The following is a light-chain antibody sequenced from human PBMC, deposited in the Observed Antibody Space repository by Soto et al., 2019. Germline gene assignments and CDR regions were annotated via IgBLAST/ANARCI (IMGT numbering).Light chain of an antibody. Sequence: QSALTQPASVSGSPGQSITISCTGTSSDVGGYNYVSWYQQHPGKAPKLMIYDVNNRPSGVSNRFSGSKSGNTASLTISGLQAEYEADYYCSSYTGSSTYVVFGGGTKLTVL. CDR1: SSDVGGYNY. CDR2: DVN. V-gene: IGLV2-14*01. J-gene: IGLJ2*01. CDR3: SSYTGSSTYVV.